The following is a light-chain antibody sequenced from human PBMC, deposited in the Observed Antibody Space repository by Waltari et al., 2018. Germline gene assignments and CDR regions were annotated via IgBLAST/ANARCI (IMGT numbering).Light chain of an antibody. V-gene: IGLV2-11*01. Sequence: QSALTQPRPVSGSPGQSVTISCTGTSSDLDGCNYVSLYQQHPGKAPKLMIYDVSKRPSGVPDRFSGSKSGNTASLTISGLQAEDEADYYCCSYAGSYTYNYVFGTGTKVTVL. CDR2: DVS. J-gene: IGLJ1*01. CDR3: CSYAGSYTYNYV. CDR1: SSDLDGCNY.